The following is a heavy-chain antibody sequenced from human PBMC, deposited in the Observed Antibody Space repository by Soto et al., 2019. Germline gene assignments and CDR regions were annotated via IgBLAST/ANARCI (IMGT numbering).Heavy chain of an antibody. J-gene: IGHJ4*02. CDR2: IWYDGSNK. CDR1: GFTFSSYG. D-gene: IGHD1-7*01. Sequence: PGGSLRLSCAASGFTFSSYGMHWVRQAPGKGLEWVAVIWYDGSNKYYADSVKGRFTISRDNSKNTLYLQMNSLRAEDTAVYYCARDTQSGITGTTAYFDYWGQGTLVTVSS. V-gene: IGHV3-33*01. CDR3: ARDTQSGITGTTAYFDY.